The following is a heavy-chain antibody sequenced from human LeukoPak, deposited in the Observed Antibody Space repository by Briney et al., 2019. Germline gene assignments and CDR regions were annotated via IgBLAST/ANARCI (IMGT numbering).Heavy chain of an antibody. CDR3: ARDYDSSGLRYFDL. V-gene: IGHV4-59*01. CDR1: GASISDYY. J-gene: IGHJ2*01. Sequence: SETLSLTCTVSGASISDYYWSWIRQPPGKGLEWIGYIYYTGTIKYNPSLTSRVTISVDTSKSQFSLKLSSVTAADTAVYYCARDYDSSGLRYFDLWGRGTLVTVSS. CDR2: IYYTGTI. D-gene: IGHD3-22*01.